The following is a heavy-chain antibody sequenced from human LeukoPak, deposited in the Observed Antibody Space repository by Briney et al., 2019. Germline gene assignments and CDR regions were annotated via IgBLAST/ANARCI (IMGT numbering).Heavy chain of an antibody. Sequence: GGSVRLSCAASGFTFSSYGMHWVRQAPGKGLEWVAVIWYDGSNKYYADSVKGRFTISRDNSKNTLYLQMNSLRAEDTAVYYCAKGNTIVGVALYYCGQGTLVTVSS. V-gene: IGHV3-33*06. D-gene: IGHD3-3*01. CDR2: IWYDGSNK. CDR3: AKGNTIVGVALYY. CDR1: GFTFSSYG. J-gene: IGHJ4*02.